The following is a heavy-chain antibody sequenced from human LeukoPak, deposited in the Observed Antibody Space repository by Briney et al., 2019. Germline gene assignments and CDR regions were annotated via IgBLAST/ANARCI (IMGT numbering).Heavy chain of an antibody. Sequence: LGESLKISCKGLGYSFSSYWNAWVRQRPGKGLEWMGIIYPGGSETRYDPSFQGQVTISADSSTSTAYLQWSSLRASDTAMYYCARASRDGYNQNFDHWGQGTLVTVSS. CDR3: ARASRDGYNQNFDH. D-gene: IGHD5-24*01. CDR2: IYPGGSET. V-gene: IGHV5-51*01. CDR1: GYSFSSYW. J-gene: IGHJ4*02.